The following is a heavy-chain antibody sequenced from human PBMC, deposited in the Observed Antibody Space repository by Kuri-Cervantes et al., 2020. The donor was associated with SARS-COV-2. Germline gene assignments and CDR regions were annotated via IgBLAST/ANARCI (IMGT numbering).Heavy chain of an antibody. J-gene: IGHJ4*02. CDR1: GFIFSNYA. V-gene: IGHV3-23*01. CDR2: ITSSGGT. D-gene: IGHD5-18*01. Sequence: GGSLRLSCAASGFIFSNYAMSWVRQGPGKGLEWVSGITSSGGTFYAASVKGRFTISRDNSKNTMYLQMNSLRAEDTAVYYCAAKADTAMVDDYYFDYWGQGTLVTVSS. CDR3: AAKADTAMVDDYYFDY.